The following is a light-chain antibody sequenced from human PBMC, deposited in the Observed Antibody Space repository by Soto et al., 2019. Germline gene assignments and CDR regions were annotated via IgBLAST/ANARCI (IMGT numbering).Light chain of an antibody. Sequence: QSVLTQPASVSGSPGQSITISCTGTRSDDGGCNSVSWYKKHPGKAPRLMIYEVSNRPSGDSNRFSGSKSGNTAALTIYGLHAEDEADYYCTSFTITSTYVFGTGTKVTVL. V-gene: IGLV2-14*03. J-gene: IGLJ1*01. CDR1: RSDDGGCNS. CDR2: EVS. CDR3: TSFTITSTYV.